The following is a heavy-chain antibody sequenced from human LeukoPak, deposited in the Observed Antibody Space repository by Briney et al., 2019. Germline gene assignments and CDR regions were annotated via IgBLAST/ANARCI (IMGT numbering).Heavy chain of an antibody. CDR2: IYPSGNT. J-gene: IGHJ4*02. V-gene: IGHV4-61*02. D-gene: IGHD3-3*01. CDR1: GDSISNSRHY. CDR3: ARDGVVTMELDY. Sequence: SQTLSLTCTVSGDSISNSRHYWSWIRQPAGKALEWIGRIYPSGNTNYNPSLKSRVSISLDTSKNQFSLNLKSVTAADTAMYYCARDGVVTMELDYWGQGTLVTVSS.